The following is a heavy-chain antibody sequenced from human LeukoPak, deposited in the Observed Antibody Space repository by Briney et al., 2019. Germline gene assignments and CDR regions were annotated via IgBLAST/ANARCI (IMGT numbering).Heavy chain of an antibody. V-gene: IGHV3-11*01. D-gene: IGHD3-10*01. CDR1: GITFSDYC. CDR2: ISSSGTMI. Sequence: GGSLRLSCAASGITFSDYCMTWIRQAPGKGLEWVSYISSSGTMISYADSVKGRFTISRDNAKNSLYLQMNSLRVEDTAVYYCASVLWFGGIFFDYWGQGTLVTVSS. CDR3: ASVLWFGGIFFDY. J-gene: IGHJ4*02.